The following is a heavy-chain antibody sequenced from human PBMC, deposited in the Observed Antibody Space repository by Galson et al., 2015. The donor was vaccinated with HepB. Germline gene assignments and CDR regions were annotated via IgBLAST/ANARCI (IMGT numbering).Heavy chain of an antibody. CDR3: AKGTEGIVGATNNY. CDR1: GFTFSSYA. CDR2: ISGSGGST. D-gene: IGHD1-26*01. Sequence: SLRLSCAASGFTFSSYAMSWVRQAPGKGLEWVSAISGSGGSTYYADSVKGRFTISRDNSKNTLYLQMNSLRAEDTAVYYCAKGTEGIVGATNNYWGQGTQVTVSS. J-gene: IGHJ4*02. V-gene: IGHV3-23*01.